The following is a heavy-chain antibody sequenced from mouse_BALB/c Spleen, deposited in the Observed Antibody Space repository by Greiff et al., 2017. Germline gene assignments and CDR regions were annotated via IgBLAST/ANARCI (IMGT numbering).Heavy chain of an antibody. Sequence: EVMLVESGGGLVKPGGSLKLSCAASGFTFSSYAMSWVRQTPEKRLEWVASISSGGSTYYPDSVKGRFTISRDNARNILYLQMSSLRSEDTAMYYCARGEGNWYFDVWGAGTTVTVAS. CDR1: GFTFSSYA. CDR2: ISSGGST. J-gene: IGHJ1*01. CDR3: ARGEGNWYFDV. V-gene: IGHV5-6-5*01.